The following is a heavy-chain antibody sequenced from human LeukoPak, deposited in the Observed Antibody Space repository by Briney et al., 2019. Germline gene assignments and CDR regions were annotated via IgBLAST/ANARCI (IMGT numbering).Heavy chain of an antibody. CDR3: ARPEIYCSGGSCYMARGYYFDY. V-gene: IGHV1-2*02. CDR1: GYTFTGYY. Sequence: ASVKVSCKDSGYTFTGYYMHWVRQAPGQGLEWMGWINPYSGGTNYAQKFQGRVTMTRDTSISTAYMELSRLRSDDTAVYYCARPEIYCSGGSCYMARGYYFDYWGQGTLVTVSS. CDR2: INPYSGGT. J-gene: IGHJ4*02. D-gene: IGHD2-15*01.